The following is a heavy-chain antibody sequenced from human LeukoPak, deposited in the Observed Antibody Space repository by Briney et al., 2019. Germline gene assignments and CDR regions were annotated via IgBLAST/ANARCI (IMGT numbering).Heavy chain of an antibody. V-gene: IGHV4-34*01. CDR3: ARANSSGLVDY. J-gene: IGHJ4*02. CDR2: INHSGST. CDR1: GGSFSGYY. D-gene: IGHD3-22*01. Sequence: PSETLSLTCAVYGGSFSGYYWSWIRQPPGKGLEWIGEINHSGSTNYNPSLKSRVTISVDTSKNQFSLKLSSVTAADTAVYYCARANSSGLVDYWGQGTLVTVSS.